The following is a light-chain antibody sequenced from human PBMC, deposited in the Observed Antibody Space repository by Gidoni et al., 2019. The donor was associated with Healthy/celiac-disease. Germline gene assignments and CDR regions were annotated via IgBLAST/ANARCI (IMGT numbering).Light chain of an antibody. CDR3: QSYDSSLSAHVV. J-gene: IGLJ2*01. CDR2: GNS. CDR1: SSNIGAGYD. V-gene: IGLV1-40*01. Sequence: QSVLTPPPSVSGAPRHMVTISCTGSSSNIGAGYDVHWYQQLPGTAPKLLIYGNSNRPSGVPDRFSGSKSGTSASLAITGLQAEDEADYYCQSYDSSLSAHVVFGGGTKLTVL.